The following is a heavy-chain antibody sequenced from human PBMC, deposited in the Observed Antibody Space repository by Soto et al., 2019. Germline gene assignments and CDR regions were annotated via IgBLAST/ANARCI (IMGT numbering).Heavy chain of an antibody. Sequence: SETLSLTGAVYGGSFSGYYWSWIRQPPGKGLEWIGEINHSGSTNYNPSLKSRVTISVDTSKNQFSLKLSSVTAAYTAVYYCARVPVNVDTAILTWVETGGQGNLGTVS. CDR3: ARVPVNVDTAILTWVET. J-gene: IGHJ5*02. V-gene: IGHV4-34*01. CDR2: INHSGST. CDR1: GGSFSGYY. D-gene: IGHD5-18*01.